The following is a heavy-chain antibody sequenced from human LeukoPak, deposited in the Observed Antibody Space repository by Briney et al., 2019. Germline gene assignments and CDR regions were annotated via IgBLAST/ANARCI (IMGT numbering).Heavy chain of an antibody. CDR2: ISRTSNYI. CDR1: GFIFSDQN. V-gene: IGHV3-21*01. CDR3: ARDRTPAAILSNFDY. D-gene: IGHD2-2*02. Sequence: GGSLRLSCAASGFIFSDQNMNWVRQAPGKGLEWVSSISRTSNYIYYADSVKGRFTISRDNSKNTLYLQMNSLRAEDTAVYYCARDRTPAAILSNFDYWGQGTLVTVSS. J-gene: IGHJ4*02.